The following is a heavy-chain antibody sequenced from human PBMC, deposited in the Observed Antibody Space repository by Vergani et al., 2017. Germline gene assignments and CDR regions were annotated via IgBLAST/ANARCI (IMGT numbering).Heavy chain of an antibody. CDR1: GGTFSSYA. CDR2: IIPIFGTA. CDR3: AGDRVAYCGGDCGLFDY. D-gene: IGHD2-21*01. J-gene: IGHJ4*02. V-gene: IGHV1-69*01. Sequence: QVQLVQSGAEVKKPGSSVKVSCKASGGTFSSYALSWVRQAPGQGLEWMGGIIPIFGTANYAKKFQGRVTITADESTSTAYMELSSLRSEDAAVYYCAGDRVAYCGGDCGLFDYWGQGTLVTVSS.